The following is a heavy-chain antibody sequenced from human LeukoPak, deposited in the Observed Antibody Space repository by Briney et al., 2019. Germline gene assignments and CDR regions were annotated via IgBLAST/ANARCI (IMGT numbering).Heavy chain of an antibody. Sequence: QLGGSLRLSCAASGFTFSDYSMNWVRQAPGKGLEWVSYISSGSSTTYYADSVKGRFTISRDNAKNSLYLQMNSLRDEDTAVYHCAREAKATAGSRVAALDIWGQGTMVTVSS. J-gene: IGHJ3*02. CDR1: GFTFSDYS. D-gene: IGHD2-15*01. V-gene: IGHV3-48*02. CDR3: AREAKATAGSRVAALDI. CDR2: ISSGSSTT.